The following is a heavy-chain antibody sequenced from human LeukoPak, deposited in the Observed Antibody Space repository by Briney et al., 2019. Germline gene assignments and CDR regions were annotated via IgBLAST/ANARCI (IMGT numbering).Heavy chain of an antibody. CDR1: GYTLTELS. CDR3: ASSFHKPPSRLAYYFDY. J-gene: IGHJ4*02. Sequence: GASVKVSCKVVGYTLTELSTHWVRHAPGKGLEWMGGFDAEDGKTIYAQKFQGRVTMTEDTSTDTAYMELSSLRSEDTALYYCASSFHKPPSRLAYYFDYWGQGTRVTVSS. D-gene: IGHD2/OR15-2a*01. CDR2: FDAEDGKT. V-gene: IGHV1-24*01.